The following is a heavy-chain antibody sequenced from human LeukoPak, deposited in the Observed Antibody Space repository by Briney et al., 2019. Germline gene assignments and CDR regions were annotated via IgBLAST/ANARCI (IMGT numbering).Heavy chain of an antibody. CDR2: IYSGGST. Sequence: GGSLRLSCAASGFTFSSYAMSWVRQAPGKGLEWVSVIYSGGSTYYADSVKGRFTFSRDDSKNTLYLQMNSLRAEDTAVYYCARDLGMRDVWGQGTTVTVSS. J-gene: IGHJ6*02. CDR1: GFTFSSYA. D-gene: IGHD6-13*01. V-gene: IGHV3-53*01. CDR3: ARDLGMRDV.